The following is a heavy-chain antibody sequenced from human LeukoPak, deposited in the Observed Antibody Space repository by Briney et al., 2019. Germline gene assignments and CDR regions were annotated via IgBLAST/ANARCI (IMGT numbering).Heavy chain of an antibody. CDR2: ISYDGSNK. J-gene: IGHJ4*02. Sequence: GGSLRLSSAASGFTFSSYAMHWVRQAPGKGLEWVAVISYDGSNKYYADSVKGRFTISRDNSKNTLYLQMNSLRAEDTAVYYCAGQDEYSSPFDYWGQGTLVTVSS. V-gene: IGHV3-30-3*01. CDR3: AGQDEYSSPFDY. CDR1: GFTFSSYA. D-gene: IGHD6-6*01.